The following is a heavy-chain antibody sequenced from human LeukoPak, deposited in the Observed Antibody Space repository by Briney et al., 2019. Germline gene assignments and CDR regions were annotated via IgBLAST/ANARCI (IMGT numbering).Heavy chain of an antibody. D-gene: IGHD3-16*01. CDR3: ARGYGVTLDY. CDR2: INHSGST. CDR1: GGSFSGYY. J-gene: IGHJ4*02. Sequence: PSETLSLTCAVYGGSFSGYYLSWIRQPPGKGLEWIGEINHSGSTNYDPSLKSRVTISVDTSKNQFSLKLSSVTAADTAVYYCARGYGVTLDYWGQGTLVTVSS. V-gene: IGHV4-34*01.